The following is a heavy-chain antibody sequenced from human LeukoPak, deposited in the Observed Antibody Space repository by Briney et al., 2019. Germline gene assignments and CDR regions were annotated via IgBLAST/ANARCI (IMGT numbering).Heavy chain of an antibody. CDR3: ARGNYYDSSGYYDY. J-gene: IGHJ4*02. V-gene: IGHV4-34*01. CDR2: INHSGST. D-gene: IGHD3-22*01. Sequence: SETLSLTCAVYSGSFSGYYWSWIRQPPGKGLEWIGEINHSGSTNYNPSLKSRVTISVDTSKNQFSLKLSSVTAADTAVYYCARGNYYDSSGYYDYWGQGTLVTVSS. CDR1: SGSFSGYY.